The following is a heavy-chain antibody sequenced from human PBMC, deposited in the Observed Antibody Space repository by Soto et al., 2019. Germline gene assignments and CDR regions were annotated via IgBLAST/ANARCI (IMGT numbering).Heavy chain of an antibody. CDR3: ARMGSVGYCSGGSCYSFDY. V-gene: IGHV3-7*03. D-gene: IGHD2-15*01. J-gene: IGHJ4*02. CDR2: IKQDGSEK. Sequence: GGSLRLSCAASGFTFSSYWMSWVRQAPGKGLEWVANIKQDGSEKYYVDSVKGRFTISRDNAKNSLYLQMNSLRAEDTAVYYCARMGSVGYCSGGSCYSFDYWGQGTLVTVSS. CDR1: GFTFSSYW.